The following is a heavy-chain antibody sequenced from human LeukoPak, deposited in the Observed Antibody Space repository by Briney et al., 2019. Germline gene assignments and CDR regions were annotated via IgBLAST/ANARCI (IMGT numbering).Heavy chain of an antibody. CDR2: IYYSGST. Sequence: PSGTLVVSCTVSGASISSAAWSWVRQPPTKRLEWIGFIYYSGSTNSNPSLKSRVTISADTSKNQFSLKLSSVTAADTAIYYCVRGTYDSRRYSSVFDIWGQGAKVTVSS. V-gene: IGHV4-59*07. J-gene: IGHJ3*02. D-gene: IGHD3-22*01. CDR1: GASISSAA. CDR3: VRGTYDSRRYSSVFDI.